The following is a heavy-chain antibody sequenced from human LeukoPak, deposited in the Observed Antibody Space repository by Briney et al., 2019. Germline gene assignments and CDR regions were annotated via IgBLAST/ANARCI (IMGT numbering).Heavy chain of an antibody. J-gene: IGHJ5*02. D-gene: IGHD3-10*01. CDR1: GGSFSGYY. Sequence: PSETLSLTCAVYGGSFSGYYWSWIRQPPGKGLEWIGEINHSGSTNYNPSLKSRVTISVDTSKNHFSLKLSSVTAADTAVYYCAREWIYQNYGSGKTNWFDPWGQGTLVTVSS. V-gene: IGHV4-34*01. CDR3: AREWIYQNYGSGKTNWFDP. CDR2: INHSGST.